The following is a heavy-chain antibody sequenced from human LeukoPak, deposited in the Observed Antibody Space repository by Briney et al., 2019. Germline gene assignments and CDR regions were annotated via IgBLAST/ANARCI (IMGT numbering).Heavy chain of an antibody. CDR3: AKNYD. V-gene: IGHV3-7*02. Sequence: GGSLRLSCAASGFTFSSNRMTWVRQAPGKGLEWVANINQDGSEKFYVDSVKGRFTISRDNPKNSLDVQMNSLRDGDTAVYCCAKNYDWGQGTMVTVSS. CDR1: GFTFSSNR. CDR2: INQDGSEK. D-gene: IGHD3-16*01. J-gene: IGHJ4*02.